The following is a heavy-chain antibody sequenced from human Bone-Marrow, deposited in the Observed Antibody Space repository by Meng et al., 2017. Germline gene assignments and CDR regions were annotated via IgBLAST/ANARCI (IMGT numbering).Heavy chain of an antibody. CDR1: GYTFPDYW. V-gene: IGHV1-2*06. J-gene: IGHJ4*02. Sequence: ASVKVSCKASGYTFPDYWLHWVRRAPGQGLEWMGRINPKSGDTHYAQRFQGRVTMTGDTSISTAYMELSGLRSDDTAMYYCARDVDATEDIYYFDHWGQGTLVTVSS. CDR2: INPKSGDT. D-gene: IGHD2-21*01. CDR3: ARDVDATEDIYYFDH.